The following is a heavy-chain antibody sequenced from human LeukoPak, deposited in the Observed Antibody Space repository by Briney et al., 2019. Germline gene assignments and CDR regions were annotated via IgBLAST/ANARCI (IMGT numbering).Heavy chain of an antibody. CDR2: IYYSGST. Sequence: SETLSLTCTVSGGSISSYYWSWIRQPPGKGLEWIGYIYYSGSTNYNPSLKSRVTISVDTSKNQCSLNLSSVTAADTAVYYCASATHYRIDYWGQGALVIVSS. D-gene: IGHD4-11*01. CDR3: ASATHYRIDY. CDR1: GGSISSYY. J-gene: IGHJ4*02. V-gene: IGHV4-59*12.